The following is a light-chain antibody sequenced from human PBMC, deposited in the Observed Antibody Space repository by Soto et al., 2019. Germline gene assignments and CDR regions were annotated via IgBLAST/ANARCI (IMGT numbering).Light chain of an antibody. CDR3: QQYGSSLYT. CDR1: QSVSSSY. Sequence: EIVLTQSPGTLSLSPGERATLSCRASQSVSSSYLAWYQQKPGQAPRLLIYGASSRATGIPVRFSGSVSGTDFTLTISRLEPEDFSVYYCQQYGSSLYTLGQGTKLEIK. CDR2: GAS. J-gene: IGKJ2*01. V-gene: IGKV3-20*01.